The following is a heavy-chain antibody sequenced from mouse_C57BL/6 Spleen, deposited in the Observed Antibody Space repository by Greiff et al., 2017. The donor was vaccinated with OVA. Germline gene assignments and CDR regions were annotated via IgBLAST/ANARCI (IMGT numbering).Heavy chain of an antibody. V-gene: IGHV1-82*01. CDR3: ARGYYGSRDY. CDR1: GYAFSSSW. D-gene: IGHD1-1*01. J-gene: IGHJ2*01. Sequence: QVQLQQSGPELVKPGASVKISCKASGYAFSSSWMNWVKQRPGKGLEWIGRIYPGDGDTNYNGKFKGKATLTADKSSSTAYMQLSSLTSEDSAVYCCARGYYGSRDYWGQGTTLTVSS. CDR2: IYPGDGDT.